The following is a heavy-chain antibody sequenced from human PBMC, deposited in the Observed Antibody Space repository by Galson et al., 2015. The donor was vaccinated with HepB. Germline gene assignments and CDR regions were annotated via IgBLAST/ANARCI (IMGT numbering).Heavy chain of an antibody. V-gene: IGHV3-15*01. D-gene: IGHD2-21*01. CDR3: TTPFAPRGPLYYYGMDV. Sequence: SLRLSCAASGFTFSNAWMSWVRQAPGKGLEWVGRIKSKTDGGTTDYAAPVKGRFTISRDDSKNTLYLQMNSLKTEDTAVYYCTTPFAPRGPLYYYGMDVWGQGTTVTVSS. CDR1: GFTFSNAW. CDR2: IKSKTDGGTT. J-gene: IGHJ6*02.